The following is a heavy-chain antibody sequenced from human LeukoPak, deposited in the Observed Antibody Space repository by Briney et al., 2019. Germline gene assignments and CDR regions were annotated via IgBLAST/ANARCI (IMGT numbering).Heavy chain of an antibody. V-gene: IGHV1-18*04. CDR1: GYTFTGYY. Sequence: ASVKVSCKASGYTFTGYYMHWVRQAPGQGLEWMGWINPNSGNTNYAQKLQGRVTMTTDTSTSTAYMELRSLRSDDTAVYYCARGRWLQLHYWGQGTLVTVSS. J-gene: IGHJ4*02. D-gene: IGHD5-24*01. CDR3: ARGRWLQLHY. CDR2: INPNSGNT.